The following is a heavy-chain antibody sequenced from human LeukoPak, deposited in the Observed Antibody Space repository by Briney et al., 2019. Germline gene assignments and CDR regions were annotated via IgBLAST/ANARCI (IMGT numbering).Heavy chain of an antibody. CDR3: AKAVRVVPTVDFDF. CDR1: GFIFNNYA. CDR2: ISGSGGST. Sequence: GGSLRLSCAASGFIFNNYAMSWVRQASGQGLEWVSAISGSGGSTYYADSVKGRFTISRDNSKNTLYLQLNSLRAEDTAVYYCAKAVRVVPTVDFDFWGQGTLVTVSS. J-gene: IGHJ4*02. V-gene: IGHV3-23*01. D-gene: IGHD4/OR15-4a*01.